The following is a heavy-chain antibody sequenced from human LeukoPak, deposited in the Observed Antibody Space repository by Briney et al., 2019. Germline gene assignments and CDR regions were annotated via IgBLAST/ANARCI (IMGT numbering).Heavy chain of an antibody. Sequence: SETLSPTCTVSGGSISSSSYYWGWIRQPPGKGLEWIGSIYYSGSTYYNPSLKSRVTISVDTSKNQFSLKLSSVTAADTAVYYCARLGADSSGWYIDYWGQGTLVTVSS. CDR2: IYYSGST. CDR1: GGSISSSSYY. J-gene: IGHJ4*02. V-gene: IGHV4-39*01. D-gene: IGHD6-19*01. CDR3: ARLGADSSGWYIDY.